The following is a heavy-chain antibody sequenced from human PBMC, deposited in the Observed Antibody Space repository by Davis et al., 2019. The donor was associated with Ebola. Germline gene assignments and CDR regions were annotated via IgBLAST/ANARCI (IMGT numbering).Heavy chain of an antibody. CDR3: ATSTQGWVELRLRYYYGMDV. V-gene: IGHV1-69*13. CDR2: IIPIFGTA. Sequence: SVKVSCKASGYTFSSYGISWVRQAPGQGLEWMGGIIPIFGTANYAQKFQGRVTITADESTSTAYMELSSLRSEDTAVYYCATSTQGWVELRLRYYYGMDVWGQGTTVTVSS. D-gene: IGHD1-7*01. CDR1: GYTFSSYG. J-gene: IGHJ6*02.